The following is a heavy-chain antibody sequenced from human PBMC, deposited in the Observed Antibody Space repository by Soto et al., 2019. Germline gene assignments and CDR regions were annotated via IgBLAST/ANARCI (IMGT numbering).Heavy chain of an antibody. Sequence: SWTLSLTCAVCGGSINSGAYSWSWIRQPPVKGLEWIGYIYHSGSTYYNPSLKSRVTISVDRSKNQFSLRLASVTAADTAVYYCARALNYDYVWGTYRYYFDYWGQGTLVTVSS. V-gene: IGHV4-30-2*01. CDR1: GGSINSGAYS. CDR2: IYHSGST. D-gene: IGHD3-16*02. J-gene: IGHJ4*02. CDR3: ARALNYDYVWGTYRYYFDY.